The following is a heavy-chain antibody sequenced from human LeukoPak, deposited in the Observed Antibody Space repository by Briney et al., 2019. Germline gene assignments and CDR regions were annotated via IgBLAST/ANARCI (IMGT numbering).Heavy chain of an antibody. CDR1: GFTFSSYG. J-gene: IGHJ4*02. Sequence: GGTLRLSCTASGFTFSSYGTSWVRQAPGKGLEWVSSISGGGGGTYYADSVKGRFTISRDNSKNTLYLQMNSLRAEDTAVYYCAKAVVVVITKGGSYYDYWGQGTLVTVSS. CDR3: AKAVVVVITKGGSYYDY. V-gene: IGHV3-23*01. D-gene: IGHD3-22*01. CDR2: ISGGGGGT.